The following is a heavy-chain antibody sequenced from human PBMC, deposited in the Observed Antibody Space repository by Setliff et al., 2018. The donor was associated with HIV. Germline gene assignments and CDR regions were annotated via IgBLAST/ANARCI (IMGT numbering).Heavy chain of an antibody. CDR2: INPSGGST. D-gene: IGHD1-7*01. J-gene: IGHJ4*02. CDR3: ARKGNWNYPYDY. CDR1: GYTFTRYF. Sequence: ASVKVSCKASGYTFTRYFMHCVRQAPGQGLEWLGMINPSGGSTNYNHSLRTRVIISVDTSKNQLSLKLRSVTAADTAVYYCARKGNWNYPYDYWGPGTLVTVSS. V-gene: IGHV1-46*01.